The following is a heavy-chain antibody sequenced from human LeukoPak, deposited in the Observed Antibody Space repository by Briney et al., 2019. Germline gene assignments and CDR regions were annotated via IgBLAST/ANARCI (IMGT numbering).Heavy chain of an antibody. CDR3: TTAYYYGSGSQFYYYYMDV. D-gene: IGHD3-10*01. J-gene: IGHJ6*03. CDR1: GFTFGNAW. CDR2: IKSKTDGGTT. Sequence: GGSLRLSCAASGFTFGNAWMSWVRQAPGKGLEWVGRIKSKTDGGTTDYAAPVKGRFTISRDDSKNTLYLQMNSLKTEDTAVYYCTTAYYYGSGSQFYYYYMDVWGKGTTVTISS. V-gene: IGHV3-15*01.